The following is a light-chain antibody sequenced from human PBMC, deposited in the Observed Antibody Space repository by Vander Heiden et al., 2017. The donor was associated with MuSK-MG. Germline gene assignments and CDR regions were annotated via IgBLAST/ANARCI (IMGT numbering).Light chain of an antibody. J-gene: IGLJ1*01. CDR1: SLRSYY. CDR3: NSRDSSGNHLV. CDR2: GKN. Sequence: SSALTQDPAVSVALGQTVRITCQGDSLRSYYASWYQQKPGQAPVLVIYGKNNRPSGIPDRFSGSSSGNTASLTITGAQAEDEADYYCNSRDSSGNHLVFGTGTKVTVL. V-gene: IGLV3-19*01.